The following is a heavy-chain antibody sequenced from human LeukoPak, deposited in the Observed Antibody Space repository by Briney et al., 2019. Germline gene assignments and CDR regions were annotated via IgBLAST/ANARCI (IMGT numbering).Heavy chain of an antibody. CDR2: IYYSGST. CDR1: GGSISSGGYY. V-gene: IGHV4-31*03. CDR3: ARSGSTVTAIQFDY. D-gene: IGHD2-21*02. J-gene: IGHJ4*02. Sequence: SQTLSLTCTVSGGSISSGGYYWSWIRQHPGKGLEWIGYIYYSGSTYYNPSLKSRVTISVDTSKNQFSLKLSSVTAADTAVYHCARSGSTVTAIQFDYWGQGTLVTVSS.